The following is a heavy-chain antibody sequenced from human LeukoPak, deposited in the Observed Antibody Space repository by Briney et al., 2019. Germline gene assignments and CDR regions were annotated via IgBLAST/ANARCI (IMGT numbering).Heavy chain of an antibody. D-gene: IGHD3-10*01. Sequence: SETLSLTCTVSGVSIRSGDYYWGWIRQSPGKGLEWIGSMSSGGSTNYNPSLKSRVTISVDTSKNQFSLKLSSVTAADTAVYYCARAGFGLAPLRGTPFDYWGQGTLVTVSS. CDR2: MSSGGST. CDR3: ARAGFGLAPLRGTPFDY. CDR1: GVSIRSGDYY. J-gene: IGHJ4*02. V-gene: IGHV4-39*07.